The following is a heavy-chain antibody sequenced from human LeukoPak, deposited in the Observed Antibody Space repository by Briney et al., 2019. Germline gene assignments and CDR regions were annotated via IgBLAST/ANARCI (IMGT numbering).Heavy chain of an antibody. CDR1: GFTFSSYS. J-gene: IGHJ6*04. CDR2: ISYDGSNK. D-gene: IGHD3-3*01. CDR3: TTDSKGSGWDV. V-gene: IGHV3-30*03. Sequence: GGSLRLSCAASGFTFSSYSMNWVRQAPGKGLEWVAVISYDGSNKYYADSVKGRFTISRDNSKNTLYLQMNSLRAEDTAVYYCTTDSKGSGWDVWGKGTTVTVSS.